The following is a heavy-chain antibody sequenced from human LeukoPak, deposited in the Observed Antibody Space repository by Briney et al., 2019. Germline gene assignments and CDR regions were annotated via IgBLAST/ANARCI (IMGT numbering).Heavy chain of an antibody. CDR1: GYTFTGYY. CDR2: INPNSGGT. J-gene: IGHJ4*02. D-gene: IGHD6-19*01. V-gene: IGHV1-2*02. CDR3: ARDPSYSSGWYPSDY. Sequence: GASVKVSCKASGYTFTGYYMHWVRQAPGQGLEWMGWINPNSGGTNYAQKLQGRVTMTTDTSTSTACMELRSLRSDDTAVYYCARDPSYSSGWYPSDYWGQGTLVTVSS.